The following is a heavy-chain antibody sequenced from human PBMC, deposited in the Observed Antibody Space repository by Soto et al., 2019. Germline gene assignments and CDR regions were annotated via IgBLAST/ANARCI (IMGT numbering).Heavy chain of an antibody. CDR1: GFTFSSYA. Sequence: PGGSLRLSCAASGFTFSSYAMHWVRQAPGKGLEWLAVISYDGSNKYYADSVKGRFSISRDNSKNTLYLQMNTLRAEDTAVYYCARDRGYSGNSPLDYWGQGTLVTSPQ. D-gene: IGHD1-26*01. J-gene: IGHJ4*02. CDR3: ARDRGYSGNSPLDY. CDR2: ISYDGSNK. V-gene: IGHV3-30-3*01.